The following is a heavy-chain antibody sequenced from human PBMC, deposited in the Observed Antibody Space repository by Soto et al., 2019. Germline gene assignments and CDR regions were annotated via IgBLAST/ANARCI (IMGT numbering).Heavy chain of an antibody. Sequence: SVKVSCNASGGTFSSYAISWVRQAPGHELEWMGGIIPIFGTANYAQKFQARVTITADESTSTAYMELSSLRSEDTAVYYCASRVGSAYYYYYGMDVWGQGTTVTVSS. CDR3: ASRVGSAYYYYYGMDV. D-gene: IGHD1-26*01. CDR2: IIPIFGTA. J-gene: IGHJ6*02. V-gene: IGHV1-69*13. CDR1: GGTFSSYA.